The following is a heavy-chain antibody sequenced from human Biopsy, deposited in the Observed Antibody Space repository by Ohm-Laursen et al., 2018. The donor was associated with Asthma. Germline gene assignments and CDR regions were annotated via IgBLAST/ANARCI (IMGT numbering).Heavy chain of an antibody. CDR1: GFSVSTKY. D-gene: IGHD5-24*01. CDR2: IYSGDNT. CDR3: ARISRLGYNSLDYGMDV. Sequence: GSLRLSCSASGFSVSTKYISWVRQAPGKGLEWVSLIYSGDNTYYADSVKGRFTISRDHSKLYHQMNNLRAEDTAVYHCARISRLGYNSLDYGMDVWGQGTTVTVSS. J-gene: IGHJ6*02. V-gene: IGHV3-53*01.